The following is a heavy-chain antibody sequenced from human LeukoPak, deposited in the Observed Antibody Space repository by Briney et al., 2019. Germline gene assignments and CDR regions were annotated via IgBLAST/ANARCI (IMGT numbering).Heavy chain of an antibody. CDR2: ISAYNGNT. Sequence: ASVKVSCKASGYTFTSYGISWVRQAPGQGLEWMGWISAYNGNTNYAQKLQGRVTMTTDTSTSTAYMELRSLGSDDTAVYYCARDGYSSSWYPLHFDYWGQGTLVTVSS. D-gene: IGHD6-13*01. V-gene: IGHV1-18*01. J-gene: IGHJ4*02. CDR1: GYTFTSYG. CDR3: ARDGYSSSWYPLHFDY.